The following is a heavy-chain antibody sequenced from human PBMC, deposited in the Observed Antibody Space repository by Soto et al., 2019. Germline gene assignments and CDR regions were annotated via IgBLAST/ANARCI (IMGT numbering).Heavy chain of an antibody. CDR3: ARSRITMVRGVIYGMDV. CDR2: INPSGGST. V-gene: IGHV1-46*01. D-gene: IGHD3-10*01. CDR1: VYTFTSYY. Sequence: AXSVKVSCKASVYTFTSYYMHWVRQAPGQGLEWMGIINPSGGSTSYAQKFQGRVTMTRDTSTSTVYMELSSLRSEDTAVYYCARSRITMVRGVIYGMDVWGQGTTVTAP. J-gene: IGHJ6*02.